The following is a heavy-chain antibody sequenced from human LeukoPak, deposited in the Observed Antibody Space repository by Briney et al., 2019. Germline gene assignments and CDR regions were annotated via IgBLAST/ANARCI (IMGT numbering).Heavy chain of an antibody. CDR1: GGSLSSYY. J-gene: IGHJ6*02. V-gene: IGHV4-59*08. CDR2: IYYSGST. D-gene: IGHD5-24*01. CDR3: ARMAYGRDV. Sequence: SETLSLTCPVSGGSLSSYYWRWIRQPAGKGLEWIGYIYYSGSTNYNPSLRSRVTIPVYASKNQYSLKLSPVTDADTAVYYCARMAYGRDVWGQGTTVTVSS.